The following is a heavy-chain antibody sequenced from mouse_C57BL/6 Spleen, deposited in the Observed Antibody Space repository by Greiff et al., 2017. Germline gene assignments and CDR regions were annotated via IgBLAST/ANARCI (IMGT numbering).Heavy chain of an antibody. J-gene: IGHJ2*01. Sequence: EVQLQQSGTVLARPGASVKMSCKTSGYTFTSYWMHWVKQRPGQGLEWIGAIYPGNSDTSYNQKFKGKAKLTAVTSASTAYMELSSLTNEDSAVYYCTREDNYYGSSFDYWGQGTTLTVSS. D-gene: IGHD1-1*01. CDR2: IYPGNSDT. V-gene: IGHV1-5*01. CDR1: GYTFTSYW. CDR3: TREDNYYGSSFDY.